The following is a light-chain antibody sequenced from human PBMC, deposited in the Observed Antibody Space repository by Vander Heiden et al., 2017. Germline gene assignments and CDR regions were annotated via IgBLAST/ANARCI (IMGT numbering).Light chain of an antibody. CDR1: QSLLHSNGYNY. J-gene: IGKJ4*01. CDR2: LGS. V-gene: IGKV2-28*01. Sequence: DCVMTQSSLSLPVTPGEPASISCKSSQSLLHSNGYNYLDGYVQKPGQSPQLLISLGSNRASGVPDRFSGSGSGTDFTLKISRVEAEDVGVYYCMQALQTPLTFGGGTRVEIK. CDR3: MQALQTPLT.